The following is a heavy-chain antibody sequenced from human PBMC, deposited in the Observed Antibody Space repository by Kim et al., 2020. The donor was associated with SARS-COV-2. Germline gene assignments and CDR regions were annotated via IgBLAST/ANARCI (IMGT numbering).Heavy chain of an antibody. CDR3: AREPDIVVVPAVPYWYFDL. CDR1: GYTFTGYY. J-gene: IGHJ2*01. Sequence: ASVKVSCKASGYTFTGYYMHWVRQAPGQGLEWMGWINPNSGGTNYAQKFQGRVTMTRDTSISTAYMELSRLRSDDTAVYYCAREPDIVVVPAVPYWYFDLWGRGTLVTVSS. V-gene: IGHV1-2*02. D-gene: IGHD2-2*01. CDR2: INPNSGGT.